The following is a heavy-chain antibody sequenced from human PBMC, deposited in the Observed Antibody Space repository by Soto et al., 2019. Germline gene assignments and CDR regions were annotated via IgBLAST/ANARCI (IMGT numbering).Heavy chain of an antibody. V-gene: IGHV1-69*01. J-gene: IGHJ2*01. Sequence: QVQLVQSGAEVKKPGSSVKVSCKASGGTFSSYSINWVRQAPGQGLEWMGGLIPIFGTANYAQKFQGRVTLTADESTRTAHMELSSLRNEDTAVYYCARPFQSWPGGWYFDLWGRGTLVTVSS. CDR3: ARPFQSWPGGWYFDL. CDR1: GGTFSSYS. CDR2: LIPIFGTA. D-gene: IGHD3-16*01.